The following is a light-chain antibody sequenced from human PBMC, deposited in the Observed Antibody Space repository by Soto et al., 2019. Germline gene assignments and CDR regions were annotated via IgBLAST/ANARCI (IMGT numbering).Light chain of an antibody. Sequence: EIVLTQSPGTLSLSPVERSTLSCRASQSVSSSYLAWYQQKPGQAPRLLIYGASSRATGIPDRFTGSGSGTDFTLTISRLEPEDFAVYYCQKYVSSPWACGQGTKGDIK. J-gene: IGKJ1*01. V-gene: IGKV3-20*01. CDR1: QSVSSSY. CDR3: QKYVSSPWA. CDR2: GAS.